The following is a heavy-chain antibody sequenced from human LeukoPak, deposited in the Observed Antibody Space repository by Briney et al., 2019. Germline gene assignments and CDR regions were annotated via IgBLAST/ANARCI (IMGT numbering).Heavy chain of an antibody. Sequence: PSETLSLTCTVSGGSISSGSYYWSWIRQPPGKGLEWIGSIYHSGSTYYNPSLKSRVTISVDTSKNQFSLKLSSVTAADTAVYYCARFKGIFHSIEEWFDPWGQGTLVTVSS. V-gene: IGHV4-39*07. D-gene: IGHD6-13*01. CDR2: IYHSGST. J-gene: IGHJ5*02. CDR3: ARFKGIFHSIEEWFDP. CDR1: GGSISSGSYY.